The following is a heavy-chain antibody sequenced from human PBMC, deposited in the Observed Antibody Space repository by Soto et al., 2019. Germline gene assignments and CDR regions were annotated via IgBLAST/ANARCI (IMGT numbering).Heavy chain of an antibody. J-gene: IGHJ4*02. CDR2: ISGSGGST. Sequence: GSLRLSCAASGFTFSSYAMSWVRQAPGKGLEWVSSISGSGGSTYYADSVKGRFTISRDNSKNTLYLQMNSLRAEDTAVYYCSKDPGEDTYWLDFRAQGTLVTGSS. V-gene: IGHV3-23*01. CDR3: SKDPGEDTYWLDF. CDR1: GFTFSSYA. D-gene: IGHD2-8*02.